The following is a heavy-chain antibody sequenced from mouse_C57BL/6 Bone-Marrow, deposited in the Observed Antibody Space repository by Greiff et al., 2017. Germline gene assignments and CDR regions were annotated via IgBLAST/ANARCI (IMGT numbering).Heavy chain of an antibody. V-gene: IGHV1-64*01. Sequence: QVQLQQPGAELVKPGASVKLSCKASGYTFTSYWMHWVKQRPGQGLEWIGMIHPNSGSTNYNEKFKSKATLTVDKSSSTAYMQLSSLTSEDSAVYYCARSYYGSSAWFACWGQGTLVTVSA. CDR3: ARSYYGSSAWFAC. J-gene: IGHJ3*01. CDR1: GYTFTSYW. CDR2: IHPNSGST. D-gene: IGHD1-1*01.